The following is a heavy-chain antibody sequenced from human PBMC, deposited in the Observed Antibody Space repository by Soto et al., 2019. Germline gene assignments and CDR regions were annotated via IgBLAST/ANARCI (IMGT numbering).Heavy chain of an antibody. Sequence: QLQLRESGPGLVKPSETLSLTCTVSGGSISGGVGGLYYWSWIRRPPGKGLEWIGYIYDSGRTYYNPPRKRRATTSGATAKHQSPRRRRSATAADTAVYYCARGVIPRTTDWYGDPWGRGTLVTVSS. CDR2: IYDSGRT. D-gene: IGHD1-1*01. CDR3: ARGVIPRTTDWYGDP. CDR1: GGSISGGVGGLYY. J-gene: IGHJ2*01. V-gene: IGHV4-30-4*01.